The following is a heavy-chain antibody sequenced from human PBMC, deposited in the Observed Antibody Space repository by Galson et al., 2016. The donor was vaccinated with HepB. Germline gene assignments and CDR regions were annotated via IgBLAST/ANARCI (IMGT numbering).Heavy chain of an antibody. CDR2: IYPGDSDT. D-gene: IGHD6-6*01. Sequence: QSGAEVKRPGESLKISCKGSGYSFTSYWIGWVRQMPGKGLEWMGIIYPGDSDTRYSPSFQGQVTISADKSISTAYLQWSSLKASDTAMYCCARHLYSSSSEYYFDYWGQGTLVTVSS. CDR1: GYSFTSYW. V-gene: IGHV5-51*01. CDR3: ARHLYSSSSEYYFDY. J-gene: IGHJ4*02.